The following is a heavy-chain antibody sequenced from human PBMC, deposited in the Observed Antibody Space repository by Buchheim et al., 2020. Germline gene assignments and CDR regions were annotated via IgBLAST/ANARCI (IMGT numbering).Heavy chain of an antibody. D-gene: IGHD3-10*01. V-gene: IGHV4-34*01. J-gene: IGHJ4*02. CDR2: INHSGST. Sequence: QVQLQQWGAGLLKPSETLSLTCAVYGGSFSGYYWSWIRQPPGKGLEWIGEINHSGSTNYNPSLKSRVTISVDTSKNQFSLKLSSVTAADTAAYYCARVVYYYGSALDYWGQGTL. CDR1: GGSFSGYY. CDR3: ARVVYYYGSALDY.